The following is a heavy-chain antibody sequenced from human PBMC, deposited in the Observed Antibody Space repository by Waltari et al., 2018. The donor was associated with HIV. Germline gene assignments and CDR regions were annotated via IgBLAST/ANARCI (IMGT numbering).Heavy chain of an antibody. Sequence: EVQLVESGGGLVQPGRSLRLSCAASGSTFDDYAMHWLRQVPGKGLEWVSGISWNGGGIGYADSVKGRFTISRDNAKNSLYLQMNSLRAEDTAMYYCAKDRSGNYSYPCFSPWGQCTL. CDR1: GSTFDDYA. J-gene: IGHJ1*01. CDR2: ISWNGGGI. V-gene: IGHV3-9*01. D-gene: IGHD3-10*01. CDR3: AKDRSGNYSYPCFSP.